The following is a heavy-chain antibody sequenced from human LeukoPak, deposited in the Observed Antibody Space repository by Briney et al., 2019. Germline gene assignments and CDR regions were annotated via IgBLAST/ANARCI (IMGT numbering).Heavy chain of an antibody. CDR1: GFTFSSYT. CDR3: ARVGSSSKYYYYMDV. J-gene: IGHJ6*03. V-gene: IGHV3-48*04. CDR2: ITSSGSTV. D-gene: IGHD3-10*01. Sequence: GGSLGLSCAASGFTFSSYTMNWVRQAPGEGLEWVSYITSSGSTVYYADSVKGRFTISRDNAKNSLYLQMQSPTAEDTAVYFCARVGSSSKYYYYMDVWGKGTTVTVSS.